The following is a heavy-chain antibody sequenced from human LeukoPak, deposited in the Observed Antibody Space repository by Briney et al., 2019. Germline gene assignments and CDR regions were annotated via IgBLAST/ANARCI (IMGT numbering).Heavy chain of an antibody. CDR2: IYYSGST. D-gene: IGHD4-17*01. CDR3: AREYGDYERNAFDI. Sequence: PSETLSLTCTVSGGSISSYYWSWIRQPPGKGLEWIGYIYYSGSTNYNPSLKSRVTISVDTSKNQFSLKLSSVTAADTAVYHCAREYGDYERNAFDIWGQGTMVTVSS. V-gene: IGHV4-59*01. CDR1: GGSISSYY. J-gene: IGHJ3*02.